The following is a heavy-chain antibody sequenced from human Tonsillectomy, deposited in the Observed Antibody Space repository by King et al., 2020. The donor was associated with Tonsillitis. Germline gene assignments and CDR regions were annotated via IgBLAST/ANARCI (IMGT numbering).Heavy chain of an antibody. CDR3: ARSLDKAMARHYYYYYYMDV. CDR2: TYYRSKWYN. V-gene: IGHV6-1*01. CDR1: GDSVSSNSAA. J-gene: IGHJ6*03. D-gene: IGHD5-18*01. Sequence: VQLQQSGPGLVKPSQTLSLTCAISGDSVSSNSAAWNWIRQSPSRGLEWLGRTYYRSKWYNDYAVSVKSRITINPDTSKNQFSLQLNSVTPEDTAVYYCARSLDKAMARHYYYYYYMDVWGKGTTVTVSS.